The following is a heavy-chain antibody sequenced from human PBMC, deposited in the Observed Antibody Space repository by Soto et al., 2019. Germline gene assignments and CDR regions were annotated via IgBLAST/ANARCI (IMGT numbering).Heavy chain of an antibody. J-gene: IGHJ6*02. CDR2: IIPIFGTA. Sequence: QVQLVQSGAEVKKPGSSVKVSCKASGGTFSSYAISWVRQAPGQGLEWMGGIIPIFGTANYAQKFQGRVTVTADESPSTAYMELSSLSSEATAVYYCARKTAYSYGMDVWGPGTTVTVSS. CDR3: ARKTAYSYGMDV. V-gene: IGHV1-69*12. D-gene: IGHD1-1*01. CDR1: GGTFSSYA.